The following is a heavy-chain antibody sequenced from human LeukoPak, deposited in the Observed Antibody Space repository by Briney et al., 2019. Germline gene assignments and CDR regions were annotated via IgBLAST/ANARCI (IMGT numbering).Heavy chain of an antibody. CDR2: ISSDGSST. Sequence: GGSLRLSCAAFGFTFSSYWMHWVRQAPGKGLVWVSRISSDGSSTRYADSVKGRFTISRDNAKNTLYLQMNSLRAEDTAVYYCVRAGLGFDYWGQGTLVTVSS. CDR1: GFTFSSYW. CDR3: VRAGLGFDY. V-gene: IGHV3-74*01. J-gene: IGHJ4*02. D-gene: IGHD3/OR15-3a*01.